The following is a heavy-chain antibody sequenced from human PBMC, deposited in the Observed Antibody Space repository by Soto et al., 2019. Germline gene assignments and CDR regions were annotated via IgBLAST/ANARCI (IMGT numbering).Heavy chain of an antibody. Sequence: QVQLQESGPGLVKPSGTLSLTCAVSGGSISSSNWWSWVRQPPRKGLEWIGEMYHSGSTNHNPSLKYRVTITVEKSKTQFPQKLSSVTAADTAVYYWARANCSGGSGYSVQHWFDPWGQGTLVTVSS. J-gene: IGHJ5*02. CDR3: ARANCSGGSGYSVQHWFDP. D-gene: IGHD2-15*01. CDR1: GGSISSSNW. CDR2: MYHSGST. V-gene: IGHV4-4*02.